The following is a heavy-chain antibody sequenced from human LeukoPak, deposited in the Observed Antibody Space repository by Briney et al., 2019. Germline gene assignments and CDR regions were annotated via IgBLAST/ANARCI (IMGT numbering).Heavy chain of an antibody. Sequence: GGSLRLSCAASGFTFSSYSMNWVRQAPGKGLEWVSSISSSSSNIYYADSVKGRFTISRDNAKNSLYLQMNSLRAEDTAVYYCARQGGGYSSSWYVEHYYYMDVWGKGTTVTVSS. CDR3: ARQGGGYSSSWYVEHYYYMDV. CDR2: ISSSSSNI. V-gene: IGHV3-21*01. CDR1: GFTFSSYS. J-gene: IGHJ6*03. D-gene: IGHD6-13*01.